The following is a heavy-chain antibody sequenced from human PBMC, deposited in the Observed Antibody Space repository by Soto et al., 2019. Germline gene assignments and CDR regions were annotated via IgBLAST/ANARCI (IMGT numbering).Heavy chain of an antibody. CDR1: GFTFSSYG. CDR2: IWYDGSNK. CDR3: ARDSQADTAMVPFGY. J-gene: IGHJ4*02. Sequence: HGGSLRLSCAASGFTFSSYGMHWVRQTPGKGLEWVAVIWYDGSNKYYADSVKGRFTISRDNSKNTLYLQMNSLRAEDTAVYYCARDSQADTAMVPFGYWGQGTLVTVSS. V-gene: IGHV3-33*01. D-gene: IGHD5-18*01.